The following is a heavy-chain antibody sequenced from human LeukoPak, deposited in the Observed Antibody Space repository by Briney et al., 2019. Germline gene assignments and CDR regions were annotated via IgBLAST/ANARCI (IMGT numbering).Heavy chain of an antibody. CDR3: ARPQNDYSNFDY. V-gene: IGHV3-48*04. CDR1: GFTFRNYS. CDR2: ISASGSTT. D-gene: IGHD4-11*01. J-gene: IGHJ4*02. Sequence: PGGSLRLSCVASGFTFRNYSMNWVRQAPGKGLEWVSYISASGSTTYYADSVKGRFTVSRDNAKNSLYLQMNSLRAEDTAVYYCARPQNDYSNFDYWGQGTLVTVSS.